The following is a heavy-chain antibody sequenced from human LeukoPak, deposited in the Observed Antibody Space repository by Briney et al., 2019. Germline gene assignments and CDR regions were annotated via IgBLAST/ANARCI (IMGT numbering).Heavy chain of an antibody. V-gene: IGHV3-15*01. CDR2: IKRKSDGGTT. D-gene: IGHD1-14*01. J-gene: IGHJ4*02. CDR1: GLTFSNAW. Sequence: GGALRLSCAASGLTFSNAWMTWVRQAPGKGLEWVGRIKRKSDGGTTDYAARVKGRFTISRDDSKHTLYLQMNSLKSEETAVYSCTTELDVRPNHYWGQGTLVTVSS. CDR3: TTELDVRPNHY.